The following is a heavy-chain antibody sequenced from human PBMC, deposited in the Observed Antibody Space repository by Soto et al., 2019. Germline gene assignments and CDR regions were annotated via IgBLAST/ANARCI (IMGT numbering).Heavy chain of an antibody. CDR3: ARGDCVGGTCYSLAGSFYYYMDV. CDR2: TNSDGSVS. Sequence: EVQLVESGGGLVQPGGSLRLSCAASGFTFSNYWMYWVRQAPGKGLVWVSRTNSDGSVSSYADSVKGRLTISRDNVKNTLYLQMNSLRAEDTAVYYCARGDCVGGTCYSLAGSFYYYMDVWGKGTTVTVFS. J-gene: IGHJ6*03. V-gene: IGHV3-74*01. D-gene: IGHD2-15*01. CDR1: GFTFSNYW.